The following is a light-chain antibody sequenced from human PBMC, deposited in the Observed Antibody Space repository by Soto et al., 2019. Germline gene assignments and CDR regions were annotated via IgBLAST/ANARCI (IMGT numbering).Light chain of an antibody. J-gene: IGKJ1*01. CDR2: DAS. CDR3: QQYGNAPT. Sequence: EIVLTQSPGTLALSPGERATLSCRSSQSVSSSYLAWYQQKPGQAPRLLIYDASNRATGIPDRFSGSGSGTDFKLTISRVETEDFAVYYCQQYGNAPTFGKGTKVEIK. V-gene: IGKV3-20*01. CDR1: QSVSSSY.